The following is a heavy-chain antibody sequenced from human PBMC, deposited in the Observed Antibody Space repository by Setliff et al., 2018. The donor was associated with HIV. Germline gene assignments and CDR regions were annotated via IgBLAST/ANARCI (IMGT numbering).Heavy chain of an antibody. CDR1: GDPIFIGGYY. Sequence: LSLTCTVSGDPIFIGGYYWSWIRQHPGGGLEWIGYIYHTGKTYYNPSLQSRIIMSLDMSQNQFSLKLSSVAAADTAVYYCAKEGNSVDNWLDPWGPGTLVTVSS. J-gene: IGHJ5*02. CDR2: IYHTGKT. D-gene: IGHD1-26*01. V-gene: IGHV4-31*03. CDR3: AKEGNSVDNWLDP.